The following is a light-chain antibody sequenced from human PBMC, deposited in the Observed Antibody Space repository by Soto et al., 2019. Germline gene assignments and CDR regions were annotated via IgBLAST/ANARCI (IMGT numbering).Light chain of an antibody. V-gene: IGKV4-1*01. J-gene: IGKJ2*01. CDR1: QSILFTSNNKNY. Sequence: DIVMTQSPDSLVVSLGERAAINCKSSQSILFTSNNKNYLAWYQQKPGQPPKLLIYWASTRESGVPDRFSGSGSGTDFTLTISSLQAEDVAVYYCQQYYTTPPYTFGQGTKVEIK. CDR2: WAS. CDR3: QQYYTTPPYT.